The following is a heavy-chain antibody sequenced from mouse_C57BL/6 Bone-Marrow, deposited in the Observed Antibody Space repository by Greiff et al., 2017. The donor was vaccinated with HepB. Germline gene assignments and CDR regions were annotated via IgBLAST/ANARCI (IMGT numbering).Heavy chain of an antibody. J-gene: IGHJ2*01. CDR3: TKADSSGYPYFDY. CDR1: GFNIKDDY. V-gene: IGHV14-4*01. Sequence: VQLKESGAELVRPGASVKLSCTASGFNIKDDYMHWVKQRPEQGLEWIGWIDPENGDTEYASKFQGKATITADTSSNTAYLQLSSLTSEDTAVYYSTKADSSGYPYFDYWGQGTTLTVSS. D-gene: IGHD3-2*02. CDR2: IDPENGDT.